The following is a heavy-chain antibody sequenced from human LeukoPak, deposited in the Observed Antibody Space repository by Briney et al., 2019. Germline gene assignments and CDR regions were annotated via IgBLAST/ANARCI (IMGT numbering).Heavy chain of an antibody. J-gene: IGHJ4*02. D-gene: IGHD2-15*01. CDR1: GYTFTGYY. Sequence: GASVKVSCKASGYTFTGYYMHWVRQAPGQGLEWMGWINPKSGGTNYAQKFQGRVTMTRDTSISTAYMELSRLRSDYTAVYYCAILVVAATFDYGGQGTLVTVSS. CDR3: AILVVAATFDY. CDR2: INPKSGGT. V-gene: IGHV1-2*02.